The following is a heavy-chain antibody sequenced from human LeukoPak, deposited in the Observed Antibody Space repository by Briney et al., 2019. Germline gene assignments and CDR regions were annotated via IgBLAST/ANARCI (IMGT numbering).Heavy chain of an antibody. J-gene: IGHJ4*02. CDR2: ISGSGGSA. CDR1: GFTFSSYA. CDR3: AGDRNSDWYSPLDY. D-gene: IGHD6-19*01. V-gene: IGHV3-23*01. Sequence: GGSLRLSCAASGFTFSSYAMSWVRQAPGKGLEWVSAISGSGGSAYYADSVKGRFTISRDNSRNTVYMQMDSLRAEDTAIYYCAGDRNSDWYSPLDYWGQGSQVTVSP.